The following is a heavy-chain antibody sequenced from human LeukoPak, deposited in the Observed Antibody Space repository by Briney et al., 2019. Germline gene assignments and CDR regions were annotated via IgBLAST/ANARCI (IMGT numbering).Heavy chain of an antibody. Sequence: SQTLSLTCTVSGGSISSGSYYWSWIRQPAGKGLEWIGRIYTSGSTNYNPSLKSRVTISVDTSKNQFSLKLSSVTAADTAVYYCARHSWIRASSAAFDIWGQGTMVTVSS. J-gene: IGHJ3*02. CDR2: IYTSGST. CDR3: ARHSWIRASSAAFDI. V-gene: IGHV4-61*02. D-gene: IGHD5-18*01. CDR1: GGSISSGSYY.